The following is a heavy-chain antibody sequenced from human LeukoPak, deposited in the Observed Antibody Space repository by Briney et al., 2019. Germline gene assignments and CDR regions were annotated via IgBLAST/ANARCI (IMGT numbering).Heavy chain of an antibody. CDR1: GGSISNYY. Sequence: TASETLSLTCTVSGGSISNYYWSWLRQPPGKGLEWIGYIYYSGSTSYNPSLKSRVTTSVDTSKNQFSLKLNSVTAADTAVYYCARGPAPWYFDLWGRGTLVTVSS. J-gene: IGHJ2*01. CDR2: IYYSGST. CDR3: ARGPAPWYFDL. D-gene: IGHD2-2*01. V-gene: IGHV4-59*01.